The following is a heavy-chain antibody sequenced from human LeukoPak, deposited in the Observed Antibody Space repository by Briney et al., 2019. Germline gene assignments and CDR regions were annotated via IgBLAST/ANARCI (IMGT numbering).Heavy chain of an antibody. CDR2: ISHSGMT. J-gene: IGHJ4*02. CDR3: ALTEVVAATPYY. CDR1: GYSITSGFF. V-gene: IGHV4-38-2*02. Sequence: TSETLSLTCTVSGYSITSGFFWGWIRQPPGQGLEWIGSISHSGMTYHNPSLKSRVTMSVDTSKNQFSLKLSSVTAADTAVYYCALTEVVAATPYYWGQGTLVTVSS. D-gene: IGHD2-15*01.